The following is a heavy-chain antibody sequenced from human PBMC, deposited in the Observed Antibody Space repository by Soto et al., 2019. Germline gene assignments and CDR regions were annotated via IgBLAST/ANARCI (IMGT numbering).Heavy chain of an antibody. CDR3: VKVPLRLRFYAY. CDR2: INNNGGST. Sequence: EVQLVESGGGLVQPGDSVRLSCSASGFIFSNYAMHWVRQAPGKGLEYVSHINNNGGSTNYADSVKGRFTIYRDNYNNSLYLQMSSLIDDDTAVYYCVKVPLRLRFYAYCGQGAPVTVSS. D-gene: IGHD3-16*01. J-gene: IGHJ4*02. V-gene: IGHV3-64D*08. CDR1: GFIFSNYA.